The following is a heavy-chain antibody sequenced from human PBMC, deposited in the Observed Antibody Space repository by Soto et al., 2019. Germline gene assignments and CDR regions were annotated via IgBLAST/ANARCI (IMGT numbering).Heavy chain of an antibody. D-gene: IGHD1-26*01. CDR1: GFSLGTSGVR. V-gene: IGHV2-70*04. CDR2: IDWDDDK. Sequence: GSGPTLVNPTQTLTLTCTFSGFSLGTSGVRVSWIRRPPGKALEWLARIDWDDDKFYSTSLKTRLTVSKDTSKNQVVLTMSNMDPVDTATYYCARMVVSGSYYYFDPWGQGTPVTVSS. CDR3: ARMVVSGSYYYFDP. J-gene: IGHJ5*02.